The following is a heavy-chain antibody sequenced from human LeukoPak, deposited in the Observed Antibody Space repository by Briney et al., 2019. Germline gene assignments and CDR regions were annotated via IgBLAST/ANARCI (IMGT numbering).Heavy chain of an antibody. Sequence: PSQTLSLTCTVSGGSISSGGYHWSWIRQHPGKGLEWIGYIYYSGSTYYNPSLKSRVTISVDTSKNQFSLKLSSVTAADTAVYYCASYPMVRGVIMSTTDAFDIWGQGTIVTVSS. J-gene: IGHJ3*02. V-gene: IGHV4-31*03. D-gene: IGHD3-10*01. CDR2: IYYSGST. CDR1: GGSISSGGYH. CDR3: ASYPMVRGVIMSTTDAFDI.